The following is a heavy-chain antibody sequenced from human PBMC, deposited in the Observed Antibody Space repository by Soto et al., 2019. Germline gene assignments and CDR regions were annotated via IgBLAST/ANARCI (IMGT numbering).Heavy chain of an antibody. CDR1: GFTFSSYS. J-gene: IGHJ6*02. V-gene: IGHV3-21*01. CDR3: ARDFHSNPLYYYYGMDV. Sequence: VGSLRLSCAASGFTFSSYSMNWVRQAPGKGLEWVSSISSSSSYIYYADSVKGRFTISRDNAKNSLYLQMNSLRAEDTAVYYCARDFHSNPLYYYYGMDVWGQGTTVTV. CDR2: ISSSSSYI.